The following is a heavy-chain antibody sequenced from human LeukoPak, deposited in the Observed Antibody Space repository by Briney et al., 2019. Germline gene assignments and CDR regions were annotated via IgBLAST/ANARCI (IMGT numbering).Heavy chain of an antibody. CDR1: GYSISSGYY. D-gene: IGHD6-13*01. CDR2: IYHSGST. Sequence: SETLSLTCTVSGYSISSGYYWGWIRQPPGKGLEWIGSIYHSGSTYYNPSLKSRVTISVDTSKNQFSLKLSSVTAADTAVYYCARLVVSTWYHEVLLGRDYWGQGTLVTVSS. V-gene: IGHV4-38-2*02. CDR3: ARLVVSTWYHEVLLGRDY. J-gene: IGHJ4*02.